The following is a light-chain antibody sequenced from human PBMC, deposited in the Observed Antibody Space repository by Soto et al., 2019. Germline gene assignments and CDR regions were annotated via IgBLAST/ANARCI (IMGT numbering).Light chain of an antibody. CDR3: QQYTDLPRT. J-gene: IGKJ1*01. V-gene: IGKV3-20*01. Sequence: EIVLTQSPGTLSLSPGERATLSCRASQSVRKNSLAWFQQKPGQAPRLLIYGASNRATGIPDRFSGSGSGTDFTLTITRLEPEDFAVYYCQQYTDLPRTFGQGTKV. CDR2: GAS. CDR1: QSVRKNS.